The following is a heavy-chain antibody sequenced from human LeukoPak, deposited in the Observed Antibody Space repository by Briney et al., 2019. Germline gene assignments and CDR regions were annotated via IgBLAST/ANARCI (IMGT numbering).Heavy chain of an antibody. Sequence: GGSLRLSCAASGFTFTSYGMHWVRQAPGKGLEWVAAISYDENNRNYADSVKGRFTISRDNSKNTVYLQMNSLRADDTAVYYCAKGWISGNDYFFDYWGQGTLVTVSS. CDR2: ISYDENNR. V-gene: IGHV3-30*18. CDR1: GFTFTSYG. D-gene: IGHD5-12*01. J-gene: IGHJ4*02. CDR3: AKGWISGNDYFFDY.